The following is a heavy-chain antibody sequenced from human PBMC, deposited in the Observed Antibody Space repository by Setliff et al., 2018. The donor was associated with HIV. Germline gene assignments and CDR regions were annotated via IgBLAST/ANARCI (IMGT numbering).Heavy chain of an antibody. J-gene: IGHJ4*02. Sequence: ASVKVSCKASGYTFTGHYMHWVRQAPGQGLEWMGRINPNSGGTNYAQKFKGRFTMTRDTSISTAYMELSRLRSEDTAVYYCARESEWALDYGNIGRPYYFDYWGQGTLVTVSS. V-gene: IGHV1-2*06. CDR1: GYTFTGHY. CDR3: ARESEWALDYGNIGRPYYFDY. CDR2: INPNSGGT. D-gene: IGHD3-22*01.